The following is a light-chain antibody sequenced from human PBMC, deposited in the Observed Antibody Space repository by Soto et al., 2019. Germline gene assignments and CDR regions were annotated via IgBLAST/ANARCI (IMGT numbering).Light chain of an antibody. J-gene: IGKJ1*01. CDR3: QQYHSLPWT. CDR2: EAS. CDR1: QSITSW. V-gene: IGKV1-5*03. Sequence: DIRMTQSPSTLSASVGDRVTITCRASQSITSWLAWYQQRPGKVPKLLIFEASALETGVPSRFTGSGSGTEFTLTISNLQPDDFATYYCQQYHSLPWTFGHGTNVEIK.